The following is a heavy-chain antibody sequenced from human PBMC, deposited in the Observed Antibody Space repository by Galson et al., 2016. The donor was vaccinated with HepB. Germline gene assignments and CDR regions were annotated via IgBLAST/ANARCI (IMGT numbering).Heavy chain of an antibody. Sequence: RLSCAASGFTFSLYAMSCVRPAPGEGLAWVSTISGSTFSTYHTDSVKGRFTISRDNSKNPLLLQMNSLRAEETAIYYCAKVANYYDSSGNYGHAFDIWGQGTVVTVSS. CDR2: ISGSTFST. D-gene: IGHD3-22*01. CDR1: GFTFSLYA. CDR3: AKVANYYDSSGNYGHAFDI. J-gene: IGHJ3*02. V-gene: IGHV3-23*01.